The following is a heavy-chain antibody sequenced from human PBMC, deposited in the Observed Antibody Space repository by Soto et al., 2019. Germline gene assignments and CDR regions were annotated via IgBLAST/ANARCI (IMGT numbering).Heavy chain of an antibody. CDR1: GGTFSSYA. J-gene: IGHJ6*02. D-gene: IGHD2-21*02. CDR3: ATGLAAGGDYCYANGMDV. V-gene: IGHV1-69*12. CDR2: IIPIFGTA. Sequence: QVQLVQSGAEVKKPGSSVKVSCKASGGTFSSYAISWVRQAPGQGLEWMGGIIPIFGTANYAQKFQGRVTITADESTSTAYMGLSSMRSEDTAVYYRATGLAAGGDYCYANGMDVWGQGTTVTVSS.